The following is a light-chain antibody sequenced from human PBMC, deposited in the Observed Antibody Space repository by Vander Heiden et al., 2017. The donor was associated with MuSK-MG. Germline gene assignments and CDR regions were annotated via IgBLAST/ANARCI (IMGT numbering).Light chain of an antibody. CDR3: QQYGRSPRYS. Sequence: DIALTQSSGTLSLSPGDRATLSCRASQSVSSLYLAWYQQKPCQAPRLLISGASSRATGIPDRFSASGSGTDFTLTISRLEPEDFAVYYCQQYGRSPRYSFGCGTKVEIK. V-gene: IGKV3-20*01. CDR1: QSVSSLY. CDR2: GAS. J-gene: IGKJ4*01.